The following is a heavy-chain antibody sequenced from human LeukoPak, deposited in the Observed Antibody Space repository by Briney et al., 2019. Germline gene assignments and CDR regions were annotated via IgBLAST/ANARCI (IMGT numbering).Heavy chain of an antibody. D-gene: IGHD3-10*01. CDR1: GFTFSSYA. CDR2: ISYDGSNK. Sequence: QPGRSLRLSCAASGFTFSSYAMHRVRQAPGKGLEWVAVISYDGSNKYYADSVKGRFTISRDNSKNTLYLQMNSLRAEDTAVYYCASLWFGDLPFDYWGQGTLVTVSS. V-gene: IGHV3-30*04. J-gene: IGHJ4*02. CDR3: ASLWFGDLPFDY.